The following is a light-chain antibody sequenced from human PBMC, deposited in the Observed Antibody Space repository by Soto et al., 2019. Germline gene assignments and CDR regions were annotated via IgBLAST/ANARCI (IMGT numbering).Light chain of an antibody. CDR3: QKYTNFPA. V-gene: IGKV1-27*01. CDR2: AAS. J-gene: IGKJ4*01. Sequence: DIQMTQSPSSLSASVGDRVTITCRASQGISNYLSWYQQIPGKVPNLLISAASTLQSGVPARFSGSGSGTDFTLTISSLQPEDVATYYCQKYTNFPAFGRGTKVEIK. CDR1: QGISNY.